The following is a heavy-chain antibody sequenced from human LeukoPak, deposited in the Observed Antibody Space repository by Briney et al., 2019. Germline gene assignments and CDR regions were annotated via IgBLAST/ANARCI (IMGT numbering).Heavy chain of an antibody. CDR3: AREHYDILTGYPEGPVGY. V-gene: IGHV1-46*03. CDR1: GYTFTSYY. CDR2: INPSGGST. J-gene: IGHJ4*02. Sequence: EASVKVSCKASGYTFTSYYMHWVRQAPGQGLEWMGIINPSGGSTSYAQKFQGRVTMTRDTSTSTVYMELSSLRSEDTAVYYCAREHYDILTGYPEGPVGYWGQGTLVTVSS. D-gene: IGHD3-9*01.